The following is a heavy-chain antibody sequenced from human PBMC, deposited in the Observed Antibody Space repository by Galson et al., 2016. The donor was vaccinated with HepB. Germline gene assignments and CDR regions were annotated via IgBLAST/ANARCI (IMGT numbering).Heavy chain of an antibody. J-gene: IGHJ4*02. CDR2: IKSKADRGTT. V-gene: IGHV3-15*07. D-gene: IGHD3/OR15-3a*01. CDR1: GPIFKNAW. CDR3: TTGWGRSLDWIPHDS. Sequence: SLRLSCAASGPIFKNAWMNWVRQAPGKGLEWVCRIKSKADRGTTEYSAPGKGRFTISRDDTQNMVYLQMNSLKTEDTAVYYCTTGWGRSLDWIPHDSWGQGTLVTVSS.